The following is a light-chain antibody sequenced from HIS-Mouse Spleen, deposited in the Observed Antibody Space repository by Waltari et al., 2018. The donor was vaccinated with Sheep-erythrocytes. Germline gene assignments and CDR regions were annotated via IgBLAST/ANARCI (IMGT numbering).Light chain of an antibody. Sequence: QSALTQPPSASGSPGQSVTISCTGTSSDVGGYNYVSRYQQHPGNAHKLMIYEGSKRPSGVPVRFSGSNSGNTASLTVSGLQSEDEDDYYCSSYAGSNNWVFGGGTKLTVL. CDR1: SSDVGGYNY. J-gene: IGLJ3*02. CDR3: SSYAGSNNWV. CDR2: EGS. V-gene: IGLV2-8*01.